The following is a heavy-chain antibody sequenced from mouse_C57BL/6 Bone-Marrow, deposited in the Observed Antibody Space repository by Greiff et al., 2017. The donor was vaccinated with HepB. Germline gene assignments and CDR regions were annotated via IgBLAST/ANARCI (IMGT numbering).Heavy chain of an antibody. CDR2: ISSGGDYI. J-gene: IGHJ4*01. Sequence: EVKLMESGEGLVKPGGSLKLSCAASGFTFSSYAMSWVRQTPEKRLEWVAYISSGGDYIYYADTVKGRFPISRDNARNTLYLQMSSLKSEDTAMYYCTREGGYDDAMDYWGQGTSVTVSS. CDR1: GFTFSSYA. V-gene: IGHV5-9-1*02. D-gene: IGHD2-2*01. CDR3: TREGGYDDAMDY.